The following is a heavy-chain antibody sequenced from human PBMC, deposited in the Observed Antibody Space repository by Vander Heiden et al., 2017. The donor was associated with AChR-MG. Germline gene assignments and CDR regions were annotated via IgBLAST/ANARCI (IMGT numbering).Heavy chain of an antibody. Sequence: EVQLVESGGGLVKPGGSLRLSCAASGFTFRNAWMSWVRQAPGKGLEWVGRIKSKTDGGTTDYAAPVKGRFTISRDDSKNTLYLQMNSLKTEDTAVYYCTTKQYSYGTYYFDYWGQGTLVTVSS. CDR2: IKSKTDGGTT. CDR1: GFTFRNAW. V-gene: IGHV3-15*01. J-gene: IGHJ4*02. D-gene: IGHD5-18*01. CDR3: TTKQYSYGTYYFDY.